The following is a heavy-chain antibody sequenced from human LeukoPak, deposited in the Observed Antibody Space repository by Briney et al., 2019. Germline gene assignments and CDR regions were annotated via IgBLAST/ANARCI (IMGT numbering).Heavy chain of an antibody. D-gene: IGHD6-19*01. CDR3: ARDLSNTGWLVGWFDP. V-gene: IGHV1-69*05. Sequence: SVKVSCKAYTGTFSSYAISWVRQAPGQGLEWMGRIIPIFGTANYAQKFQGRVTITTDESTSTAYMELSSLRSEDTAVYYCARDLSNTGWLVGWFDPWGQGTLVTVSS. J-gene: IGHJ5*02. CDR1: TGTFSSYA. CDR2: IIPIFGTA.